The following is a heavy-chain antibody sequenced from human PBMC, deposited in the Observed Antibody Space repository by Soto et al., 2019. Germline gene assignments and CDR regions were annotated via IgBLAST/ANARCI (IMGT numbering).Heavy chain of an antibody. CDR1: GFTFTSYD. J-gene: IGHJ3*02. V-gene: IGHV1-8*01. CDR2: MNANSGNR. Sequence: ASAKASCKAPGFTFTSYDIHWAPHATGQGLEWLGWMNANSGNRGYAQKFQVRVTMTRNTSVSTAYMELSSLRSEDTAVYYCASGPYCSGVSCYPKPTDAFDICGHGTMVTVS. D-gene: IGHD2-15*01. CDR3: ASGPYCSGVSCYPKPTDAFDI.